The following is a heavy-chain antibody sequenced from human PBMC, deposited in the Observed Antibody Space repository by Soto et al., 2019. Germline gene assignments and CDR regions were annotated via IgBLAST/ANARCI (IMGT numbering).Heavy chain of an antibody. D-gene: IGHD3-16*01. V-gene: IGHV3-23*01. CDR2: ISGSGGRT. CDR1: GFTFSNSA. J-gene: IGHJ5*02. CDR3: ARGGGRGHVNWFDP. Sequence: GGSLRLSCAASGFTFSNSAMTWVRQAPGKGLEWVSSISGSGGRTYYADSVKGRFTISRDNAMNSLYLQMNSLRAEDTAIYYCARGGGRGHVNWFDPWGQGTLVTVSS.